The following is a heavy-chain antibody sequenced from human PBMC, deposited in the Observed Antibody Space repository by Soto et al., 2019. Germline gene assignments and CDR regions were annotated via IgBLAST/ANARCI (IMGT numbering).Heavy chain of an antibody. V-gene: IGHV2-70*11. CDR1: GFSLSTSGMC. D-gene: IGHD5-12*01. Sequence: SGPTLVNPAQTLTLTCTFSGFSLSTSGMCVSWIRQPPGKALEWLARIDWDDDKYYSTSLKTRLTISKDTSKNQVVLTMTNMDPVDTATYYCARIKGIVATTQYYYYMDVWGKGTTVTVSS. CDR3: ARIKGIVATTQYYYYMDV. J-gene: IGHJ6*03. CDR2: IDWDDDK.